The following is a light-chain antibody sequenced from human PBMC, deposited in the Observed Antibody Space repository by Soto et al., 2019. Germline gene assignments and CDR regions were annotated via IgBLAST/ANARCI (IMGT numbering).Light chain of an antibody. Sequence: EIVMTQSPATLSVSPVDRATLSCRASESVTSSLAWYQQKPGQPPRLLIYGASSRATGIPDRFSGSGSGTDFTLTISSLEPEDSAVYYCQQRNVWPPVNFGQGTRLEIK. V-gene: IGKV3D-15*01. J-gene: IGKJ5*01. CDR1: ESVTSS. CDR3: QQRNVWPPVN. CDR2: GAS.